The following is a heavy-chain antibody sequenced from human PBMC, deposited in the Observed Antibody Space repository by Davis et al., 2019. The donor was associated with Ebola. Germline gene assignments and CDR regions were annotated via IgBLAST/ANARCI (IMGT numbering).Heavy chain of an antibody. V-gene: IGHV4-34*01. J-gene: IGHJ4*02. CDR3: ARIRPRTRYCSGESCYSFLDY. D-gene: IGHD2-15*01. CDR2: ISHSGST. Sequence: SETLSLTCAVYGGSLYNYYWSWIRQPPGKGLEWIGEISHSGSTTYTPSLKSRVTISVDTSKNQFSLKLTSVTAADTAVYYCARIRPRTRYCSGESCYSFLDYWGQGALVTVSS. CDR1: GGSLYNYY.